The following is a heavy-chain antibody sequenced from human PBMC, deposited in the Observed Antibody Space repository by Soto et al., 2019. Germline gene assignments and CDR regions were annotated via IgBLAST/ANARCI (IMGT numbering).Heavy chain of an antibody. CDR1: GFTFSSYS. V-gene: IGHV3-21*01. J-gene: IGHJ4*02. CDR3: ARDSIAARRSSD. CDR2: ISSSSSYI. Sequence: GGSLRLSCAASGFTFSSYSMNWVRQAPGKGLEWVSSISSSSSYIYYADSVKGRFTISRDNAKNSLYLQMNSLRAEDTAVYYCARDSIAARRSSDWGQGTLVTVSS. D-gene: IGHD6-6*01.